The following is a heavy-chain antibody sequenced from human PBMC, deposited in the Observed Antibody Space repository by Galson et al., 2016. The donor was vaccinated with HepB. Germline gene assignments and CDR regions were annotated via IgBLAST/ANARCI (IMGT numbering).Heavy chain of an antibody. Sequence: SLRLSCAASGFTFSSYAMSWVRQAPGKGLEWVSALSGVGGSAYYADSVKGRFTISRDSSKNTLYLHMNSLRAEDTAVYYCAKDRVMIAFGGANGFGIWGQGTMVTVSS. V-gene: IGHV3-23*01. J-gene: IGHJ3*02. CDR3: AKDRVMIAFGGANGFGI. D-gene: IGHD3-16*01. CDR2: LSGVGGSA. CDR1: GFTFSSYA.